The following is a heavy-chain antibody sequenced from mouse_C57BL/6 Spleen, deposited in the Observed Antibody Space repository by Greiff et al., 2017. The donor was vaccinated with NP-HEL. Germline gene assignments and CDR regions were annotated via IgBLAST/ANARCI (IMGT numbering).Heavy chain of an antibody. J-gene: IGHJ2*01. Sequence: EVHLVESGGGLVKPGGSLKLSCAASGFTFSSYAMSWVRQTPEKRLEWVATISDGGSYTYYPDNVKGRFTISRDNAKNNLYLQMSHLKSEDTAMYYCARGAYDYDPRGYFDYWGQGTTLTVSS. CDR2: ISDGGSYT. D-gene: IGHD2-4*01. V-gene: IGHV5-4*01. CDR3: ARGAYDYDPRGYFDY. CDR1: GFTFSSYA.